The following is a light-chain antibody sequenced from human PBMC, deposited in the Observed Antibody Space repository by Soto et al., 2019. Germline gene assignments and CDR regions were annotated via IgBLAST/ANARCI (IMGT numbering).Light chain of an antibody. CDR1: SSDVGGYNY. CDR3: CSYAGNSLWV. CDR2: DVS. Sequence: QSALTQPRSVSGSPGQSVTISCTGTSSDVGGYNYVSLYQQHPGKAPKLVIYDVSKRPSGVPDRFSGSKSGNTASLTISGLQAEDEADYYCCSYAGNSLWVFGGGTKLTVL. J-gene: IGLJ3*02. V-gene: IGLV2-11*01.